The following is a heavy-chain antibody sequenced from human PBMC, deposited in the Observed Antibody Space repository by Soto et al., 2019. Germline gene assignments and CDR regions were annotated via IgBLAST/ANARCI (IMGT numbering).Heavy chain of an antibody. CDR1: GYTFTGYY. CDR2: INPNSGDT. D-gene: IGHD1-26*01. CDR3: AKGGAIVAAGTRVYLYNAMDV. V-gene: IGHV1-2*02. Sequence: ASVKVSCKASGYTFTGYYVHWVRQAPGQGLEWVGWINPNSGDTYLAQRFQGRVTMNRDTSIGTAYMELRGLTSDDTAEYYCAKGGAIVAAGTRVYLYNAMDVWGQGTTVTASS. J-gene: IGHJ6*02.